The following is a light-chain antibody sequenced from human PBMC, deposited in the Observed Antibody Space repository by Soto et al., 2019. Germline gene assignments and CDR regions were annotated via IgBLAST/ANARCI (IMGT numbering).Light chain of an antibody. CDR1: QGISSL. V-gene: IGKV1D-12*01. CDR3: QQADSFTWT. Sequence: DIQMTQSPSSVSASVGDRVTITCRASQGISSLLAWYQQKPGKAHKLLIYYASNLENGVPSRFSGRGSGPDFTLTISSLQPEDFATYFCQQADSFTWTFGQGTKV. CDR2: YAS. J-gene: IGKJ1*01.